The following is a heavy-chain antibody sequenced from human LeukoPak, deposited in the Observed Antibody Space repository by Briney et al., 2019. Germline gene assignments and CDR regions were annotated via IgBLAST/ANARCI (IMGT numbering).Heavy chain of an antibody. CDR2: ISSSSSYI. J-gene: IGHJ6*02. Sequence: GGSLRLSCAASGFTFSSYSMNWVRQAPGKGLEWVSSISSSSSYIYYADSVKGRFTISRDNAKNSLYLQMNSLRAEDTAVYYCARVSYDFWSGAYYYYYGMDVWGQGTTVTVSS. CDR3: ARVSYDFWSGAYYYYYGMDV. D-gene: IGHD3-3*01. V-gene: IGHV3-21*01. CDR1: GFTFSSYS.